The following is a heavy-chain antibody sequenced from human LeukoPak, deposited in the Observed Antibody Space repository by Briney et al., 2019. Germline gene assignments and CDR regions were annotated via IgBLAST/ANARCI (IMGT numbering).Heavy chain of an antibody. CDR3: ASLEEWEGFRIRAARPDPFDI. J-gene: IGHJ3*02. CDR2: ISFDGSNK. D-gene: IGHD6-6*01. V-gene: IGHV3-30-3*01. Sequence: GGSLRLSCAASGFTFSGYVIHWVRQAPGKGLEWVALISFDGSNKYYADSVKGRFTISRDNSKNTLYLQMNSLRAEDTAVYYCASLEEWEGFRIRAARPDPFDIWGQGTMVTVSS. CDR1: GFTFSGYV.